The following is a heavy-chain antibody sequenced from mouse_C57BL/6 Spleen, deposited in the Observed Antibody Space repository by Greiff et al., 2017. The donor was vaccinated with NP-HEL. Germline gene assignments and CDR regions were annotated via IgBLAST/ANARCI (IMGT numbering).Heavy chain of an antibody. CDR1: GFTFSSYA. Sequence: EVQVVESGEGLVKPGGSLKLSCAASGFTFSSYAMSWVRQTPEKRLEWVAYISSGGDYIYYADTVKGRFTISRDNARNTLYLQMSSLKSEDTAMYYCTRDGGYYYGSSWDYYAMDYWGQGTSVTVSS. J-gene: IGHJ4*01. CDR2: ISSGGDYI. V-gene: IGHV5-9-1*02. CDR3: TRDGGYYYGSSWDYYAMDY. D-gene: IGHD1-1*01.